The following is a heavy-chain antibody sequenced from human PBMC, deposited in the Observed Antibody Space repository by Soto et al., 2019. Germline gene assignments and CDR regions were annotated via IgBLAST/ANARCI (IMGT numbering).Heavy chain of an antibody. D-gene: IGHD3-9*01. Sequence: XASLSLTCSVCGVCISSAFWSGVRQPAGKGPEYLGRIYSGGSANQNPSLKSRLSMSIDTSKNQFSLRLTSVTAADTAVYYCARGPLNYAIWTGPINGGMDVWSQGTTVTVSS. CDR1: GVCISSAF. CDR3: ARGPLNYAIWTGPINGGMDV. CDR2: IYSGGSA. J-gene: IGHJ6*02. V-gene: IGHV4-4*07.